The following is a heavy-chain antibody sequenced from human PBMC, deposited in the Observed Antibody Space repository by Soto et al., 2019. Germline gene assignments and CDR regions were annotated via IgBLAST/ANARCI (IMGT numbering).Heavy chain of an antibody. D-gene: IGHD3-22*01. CDR3: SRGWGYESTDYYYAY. V-gene: IGHV1-69*01. CDR2: IIPIFGTA. J-gene: IGHJ4*02. CDR1: GGSFNRHT. Sequence: QVQLVQSGAEVRKPGSSVRVSCNASGGSFNRHTISWVRQAPGQGLDWMGGIIPIFGTANHAQKFQGRVTIIADESTITVYMELRSVSSDDPSIYYCSRGWGYESTDYYYAYWGQGTLVIVS.